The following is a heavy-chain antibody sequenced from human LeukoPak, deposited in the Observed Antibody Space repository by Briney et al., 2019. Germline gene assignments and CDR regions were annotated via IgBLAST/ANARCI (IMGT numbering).Heavy chain of an antibody. V-gene: IGHV3-23*01. CDR1: EFTYG. D-gene: IGHD1-26*01. CDR3: ARSGYSHSWDY. CDR2: ISSSGSNT. J-gene: IGHJ4*02. Sequence: GGSLRLSCAASEFTYGMNWVRQAPGKGLECVSAISSSGSNTYYADSVKGRFTISRDNSKNTLYLQMNSLRAEDTAVYYCARSGYSHSWDYWGQGTLVIVSS.